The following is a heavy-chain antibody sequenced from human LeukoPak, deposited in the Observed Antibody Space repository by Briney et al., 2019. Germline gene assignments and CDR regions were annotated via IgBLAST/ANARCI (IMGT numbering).Heavy chain of an antibody. Sequence: GSLRLSCAASGFAFSGSAMHWVRQASGKGLEGVGRIRSKANSYSTGYAAWGKGRFTMCREDSKNTADMEMNGTKTEDTAVYYCTRRNCSGGSCYDYWGQGTLVTVSS. J-gene: IGHJ4*02. CDR1: GFAFSGSA. CDR2: IRSKANSYST. D-gene: IGHD2-15*01. CDR3: TRRNCSGGSCYDY. V-gene: IGHV3-73*01.